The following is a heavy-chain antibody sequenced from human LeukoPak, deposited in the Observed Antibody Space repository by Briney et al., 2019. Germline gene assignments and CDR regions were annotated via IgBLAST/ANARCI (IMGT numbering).Heavy chain of an antibody. CDR2: IIPIFGTA. Sequence: ASVKVSCKASGYTFTSYGISWVRQAPGQGLEWMGGIIPIFGTANYAQKFQGRVTITTDESTSTAYMELSSLRSEDTAVYYCARHAVVTPGYYYYYYMDVWGKGTTVTVSS. D-gene: IGHD4-23*01. CDR1: GYTFTSYG. V-gene: IGHV1-69*05. CDR3: ARHAVVTPGYYYYYYMDV. J-gene: IGHJ6*03.